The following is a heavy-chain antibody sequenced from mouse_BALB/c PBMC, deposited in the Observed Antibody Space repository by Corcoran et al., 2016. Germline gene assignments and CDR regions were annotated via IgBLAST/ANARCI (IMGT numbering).Heavy chain of an antibody. CDR3: TRGSGSSSWFAY. CDR2: INPSNGGT. D-gene: IGHD1-1*01. CDR1: GYTFTSYY. Sequence: QVQLQQSGAELVKPGASVKLSCKASGYTFTSYYMYWVKQRPGQGLEWIGEINPSNGGTNLNEKFKSKATLAVDKSSSTAYMQLSSLTSEDSAVYCWTRGSGSSSWFAYWGEGTLVTVSA. V-gene: IGHV1S81*02. J-gene: IGHJ3*01.